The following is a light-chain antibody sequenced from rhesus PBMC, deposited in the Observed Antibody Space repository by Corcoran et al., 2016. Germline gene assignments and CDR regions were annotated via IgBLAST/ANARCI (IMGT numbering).Light chain of an antibody. V-gene: IGKV1-38*01. J-gene: IGKJ2*01. Sequence: DIQLTQSPSSLSASVGDRVTITCRASQDISSYLAWYQQKPGKAPNLLIYDASNLQSGVPSRFSVSGSGTNFTLTISSLQPEDFAFYYCQQRNGSPYSFGRGTKVEIK. CDR3: QQRNGSPYS. CDR2: DAS. CDR1: QDISSY.